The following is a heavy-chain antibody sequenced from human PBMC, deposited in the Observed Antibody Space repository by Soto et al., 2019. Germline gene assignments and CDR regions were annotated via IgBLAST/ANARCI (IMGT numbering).Heavy chain of an antibody. Sequence: ASVKVSCKDSGYTFTSYCSSWARHAPGQGLEWMGWISAYNGNTNYAQKLQGRVTMTTDTSTSTAYMELRSLRSDDTAVYYCALDYGDYEALPHYWGQGTLVTVSS. V-gene: IGHV1-18*01. CDR3: ALDYGDYEALPHY. J-gene: IGHJ4*02. D-gene: IGHD4-17*01. CDR1: GYTFTSYC. CDR2: ISAYNGNT.